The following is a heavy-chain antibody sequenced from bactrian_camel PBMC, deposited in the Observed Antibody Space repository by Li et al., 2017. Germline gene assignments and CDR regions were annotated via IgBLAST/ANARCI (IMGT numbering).Heavy chain of an antibody. D-gene: IGHD3*01. CDR2: VYIGVESTYNT. V-gene: IGHV3S63*01. CDR3: AAYEGYACVSGSCCFTQAPGDFDY. J-gene: IGHJ6*01. CDR1: GYDKPNYC. Sequence: HVQLVESGGEPVQAGGSLRLSCEGSGYDKPNYCMAWFRQTPGKEREGVACVYIGVESTYNTYYADSVKGRFIVSQGDAKNTVDLQMDSLKPEGTAMYYCAAYEGYACVSGSCCFTQAPGDFDYWGHGTQVTVS.